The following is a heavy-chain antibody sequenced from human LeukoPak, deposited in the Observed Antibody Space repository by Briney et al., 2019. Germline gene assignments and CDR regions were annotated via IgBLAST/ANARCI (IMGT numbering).Heavy chain of an antibody. CDR2: IIPIFGTA. CDR1: GGTFSSYA. D-gene: IGHD2-15*01. CDR3: ARESPCSGDGCHARLDY. J-gene: IGHJ4*02. V-gene: IGHV1-69*13. Sequence: GASVKVSCKASGGTFSSYAISWVGQAPGQGLEWMGGIIPIFGTANYAQKFQGRVTITADESTSTAYMELSSLRSDDTAVYYCARESPCSGDGCHARLDYWGQGTLVTVSS.